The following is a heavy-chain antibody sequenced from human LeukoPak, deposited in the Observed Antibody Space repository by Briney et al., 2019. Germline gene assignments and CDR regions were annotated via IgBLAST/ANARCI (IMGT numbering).Heavy chain of an antibody. CDR2: ISSSSSYI. Sequence: GGPLRLSCAASGFNFSSYGMHWVRQAPGKGLEWVSSISSSSSYIYYADSVKGRFTISRDNAKNSLYLQMNSLRAEDTAVYYCARQGLRYFDWLSIMGIDYWGQGTLVTVSS. CDR3: ARQGLRYFDWLSIMGIDY. D-gene: IGHD3-9*01. J-gene: IGHJ4*02. V-gene: IGHV3-21*01. CDR1: GFNFSSYG.